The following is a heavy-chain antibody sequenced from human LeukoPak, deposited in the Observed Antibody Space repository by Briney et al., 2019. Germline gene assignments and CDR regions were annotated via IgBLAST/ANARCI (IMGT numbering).Heavy chain of an antibody. CDR3: ARVSGDCYYGMDV. V-gene: IGHV4-39*01. CDR1: GGSISSTSYH. Sequence: SETLSLTCTVSGGSISSTSYHWGWIRQPPGKGLEWIGSMYYSANTYYNSSLKSRVTISVDSSKNQFSLKMKSVTAADTAVYYCARVSGDCYYGMDVWGQGTTVTVSS. CDR2: MYYSANT. J-gene: IGHJ6*02. D-gene: IGHD3-10*01.